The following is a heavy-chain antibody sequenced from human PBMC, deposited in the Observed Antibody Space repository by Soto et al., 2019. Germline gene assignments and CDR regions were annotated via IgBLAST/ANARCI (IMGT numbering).Heavy chain of an antibody. CDR1: GYTFTNYG. CDR3: ARRSRGLDV. CDR2: ISAYNGHT. Sequence: ASVTVSCKSSGYTFTNYGITWVRQAPGQGLEWMGWISAYNGHTDYAQKFQGRVTMTTDTSTSTAYMDLWSLRSDDTAVYYCARRSRGLDVWGQGTTVTVSS. V-gene: IGHV1-18*01. J-gene: IGHJ6*02.